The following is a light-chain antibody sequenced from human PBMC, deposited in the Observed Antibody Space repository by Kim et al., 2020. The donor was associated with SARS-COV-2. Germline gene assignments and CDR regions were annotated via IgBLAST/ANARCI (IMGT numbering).Light chain of an antibody. Sequence: QSVLTQPPSASGTPGQRVTISCSGSSSNIGSNIVNWYQQLPGTAPKLLLYSFNQRPSGVPNRFSGSKSGTSASLAISALQSEDEADYYCAAWDDILNDYVFGSGTKVTVL. J-gene: IGLJ6*01. CDR2: SFN. V-gene: IGLV1-44*01. CDR1: SSNIGSNI. CDR3: AAWDDILNDYV.